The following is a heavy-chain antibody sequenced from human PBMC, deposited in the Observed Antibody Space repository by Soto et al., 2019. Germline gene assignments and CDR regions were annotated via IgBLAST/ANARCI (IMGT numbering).Heavy chain of an antibody. J-gene: IGHJ3*02. CDR2: IDPRGGST. D-gene: IGHD1-26*01. V-gene: IGHV1-46*01. Sequence: QEQLVQSGAEVKKPGASVKVSCKASGYTFTASYMHWVRQAPGQGLEWMGIIDPRGGSTSYSQKFPGRVTMTRDTSPSADYMELNGLRSEDTAVFYCARDSGHYYRSDAFDKWGQGTMFTVSS. CDR1: GYTFTASY. CDR3: ARDSGHYYRSDAFDK.